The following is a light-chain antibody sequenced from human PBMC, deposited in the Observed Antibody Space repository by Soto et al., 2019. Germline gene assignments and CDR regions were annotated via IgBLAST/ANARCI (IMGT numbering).Light chain of an antibody. Sequence: DIVITQSPLSLPVTPGEPASISCRSSQSLLHSNGYNYLDWYLQKPGQSPQLLIYLGANRASGVPDRFSGSGSGTDFTLKISRVEAEDVGVYYCMQPLQSWTFGQGTKVAIK. CDR1: QSLLHSNGYNY. CDR3: MQPLQSWT. CDR2: LGA. V-gene: IGKV2-28*01. J-gene: IGKJ1*01.